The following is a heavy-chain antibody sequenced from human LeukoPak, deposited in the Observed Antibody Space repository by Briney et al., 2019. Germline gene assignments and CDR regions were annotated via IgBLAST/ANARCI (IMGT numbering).Heavy chain of an antibody. CDR1: GFTFSDYG. D-gene: IGHD3-22*01. V-gene: IGHV3-30*18. Sequence: GGFLRLSCTASGFTFSDYGMHWVRQAPGKGLEWVTFISYDGSNKYYVDSVKGRFTISRDNSKNTLYLQMNSLRAEDTAVYYCAKGAYYYDSSGQYYFDYWGQGTLVTVSS. CDR3: AKGAYYYDSSGQYYFDY. J-gene: IGHJ4*02. CDR2: ISYDGSNK.